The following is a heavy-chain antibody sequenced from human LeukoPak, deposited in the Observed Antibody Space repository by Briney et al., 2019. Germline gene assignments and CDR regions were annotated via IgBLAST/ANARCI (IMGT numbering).Heavy chain of an antibody. J-gene: IGHJ4*02. V-gene: IGHV4-59*01. CDR1: GGSISSYY. CDR3: ARVRGYSYGIHFDY. D-gene: IGHD5-18*01. CDR2: IYYSGST. Sequence: SESLSLTCTVSGGSISSYYWSWIRQPPGKGLEWVGYIYYSGSTNYNPSLKSRVTISVDTSENQFSLKLSSVTAADTAVYYCARVRGYSYGIHFDYWGQGTLVTVSS.